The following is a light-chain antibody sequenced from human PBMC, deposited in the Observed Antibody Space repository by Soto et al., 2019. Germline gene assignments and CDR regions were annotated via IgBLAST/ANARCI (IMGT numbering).Light chain of an antibody. CDR2: DDS. CDR1: NIGSKS. J-gene: IGLJ1*01. Sequence: SYELTQPPSVSVAPGQTVRVTCGGKNIGSKSVHWYQQRPGQAPVLVAYDDSDRPSGIPERFSGSNSGNTATLTISRVEAGDEADYHCQVWDRSSDHYVFGTGTKVTV. V-gene: IGLV3-21*02. CDR3: QVWDRSSDHYV.